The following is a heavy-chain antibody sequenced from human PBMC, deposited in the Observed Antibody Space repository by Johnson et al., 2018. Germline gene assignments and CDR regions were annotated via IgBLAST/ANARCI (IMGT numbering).Heavy chain of an antibody. CDR3: ARQWADSSGYYKYFQY. CDR1: GFTFSSYG. CDR2: IWYDGSNK. D-gene: IGHD3-22*01. Sequence: LVQSGGGVVQPGRSLRLSCAASGFTFSSYGMHWVRQAPGKGLEWVAVIWYDGSNKYYADSVKGRFTISRDNSKNTLYLQMNSLRAEDTAVYYCARQWADSSGYYKYFQYWGQGTLVTVSS. J-gene: IGHJ1*01. V-gene: IGHV3-33*01.